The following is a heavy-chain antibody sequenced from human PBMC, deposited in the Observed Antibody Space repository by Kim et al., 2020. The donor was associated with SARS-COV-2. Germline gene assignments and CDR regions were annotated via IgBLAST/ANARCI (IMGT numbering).Heavy chain of an antibody. V-gene: IGHV4-4*02. Sequence: GSTNYNPSLKSRVTISVDKSKNQFSLKLSSVTAADTAVYYCAREFLEWPLWGQGTLVTVSS. CDR3: AREFLEWPL. D-gene: IGHD3-3*01. J-gene: IGHJ4*02. CDR2: GST.